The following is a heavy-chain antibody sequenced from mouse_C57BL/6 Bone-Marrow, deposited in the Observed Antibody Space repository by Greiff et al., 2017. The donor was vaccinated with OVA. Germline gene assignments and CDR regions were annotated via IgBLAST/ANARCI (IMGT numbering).Heavy chain of an antibody. J-gene: IGHJ3*01. V-gene: IGHV14-4*01. CDR2: IDPENGDT. D-gene: IGHD4-1*01. Sequence: EVQLQQSGAELVRPGASVKLSCTASGFNIKDDYMHWVKQRPEQGLEWIGWIDPENGDTEYASKFQGKATITADTSSNTAYLQLSSLTSEDTAVFYCTLTGPAWFAYWGQGTLVTVSA. CDR1: GFNIKDDY. CDR3: TLTGPAWFAY.